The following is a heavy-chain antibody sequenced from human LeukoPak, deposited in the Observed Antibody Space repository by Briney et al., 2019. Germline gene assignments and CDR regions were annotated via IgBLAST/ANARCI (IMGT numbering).Heavy chain of an antibody. Sequence: PSETLSLTCTVSGGSISSYYWSWIRQPPGKGLEWIGYIYYSGSTNYNPSLKSRVTISVDTSKNQFSLKLISVTAADTAIYYCARGDWNAFDIWGQGTMATVSS. CDR3: ARGDWNAFDI. D-gene: IGHD2-21*01. CDR1: GGSISSYY. V-gene: IGHV4-59*01. CDR2: IYYSGST. J-gene: IGHJ3*02.